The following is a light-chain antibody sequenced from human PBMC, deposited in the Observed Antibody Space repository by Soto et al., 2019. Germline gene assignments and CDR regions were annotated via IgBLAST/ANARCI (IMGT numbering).Light chain of an antibody. CDR2: TNN. V-gene: IGLV1-44*01. CDR3: AAWDDSLNGGV. Sequence: QSVLTQPPSASGTPGQRVTISCSGSSSNIGSNTVNWYHQLPGTAPKLLIYTNNQRPSGVPDRFSGSKSDTSASLAISGLQSEDEADYYCAAWDDSLNGGVFGGGTKLTVL. CDR1: SSNIGSNT. J-gene: IGLJ3*02.